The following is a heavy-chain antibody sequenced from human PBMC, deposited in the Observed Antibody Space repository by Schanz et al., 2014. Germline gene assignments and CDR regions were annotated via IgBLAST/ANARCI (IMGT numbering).Heavy chain of an antibody. CDR2: INSVGSNT. CDR3: ARKMKVGVYGGKRHDSLDI. V-gene: IGHV3-74*02. CDR1: GFTFSSYS. Sequence: EVQLLESGGGLVQPGGSLRLSCTASGFTFSSYSMNWVRQDPGKGLVWVARINSVGSNTDYADSVTGRFTISRDNAKNTLYLQMNTLRAEDTAVYYCARKMKVGVYGGKRHDSLDISGQGTMVTVSS. J-gene: IGHJ3*02. D-gene: IGHD3-22*01.